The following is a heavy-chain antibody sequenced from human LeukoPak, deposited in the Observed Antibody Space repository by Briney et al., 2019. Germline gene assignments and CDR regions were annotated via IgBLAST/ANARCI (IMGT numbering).Heavy chain of an antibody. V-gene: IGHV4-34*01. CDR3: ARLVGDFWSGLYPVY. J-gene: IGHJ4*02. D-gene: IGHD3-3*01. Sequence: PSETLSLTCAVYGGSCSGYYWNWIRQPPGKGLEWIGEINHSGSTNYNPSLKSRVTISVDTSKNQFSLKLSSVTAADTAVYYCARLVGDFWSGLYPVYWGQGTLVTVSS. CDR1: GGSCSGYY. CDR2: INHSGST.